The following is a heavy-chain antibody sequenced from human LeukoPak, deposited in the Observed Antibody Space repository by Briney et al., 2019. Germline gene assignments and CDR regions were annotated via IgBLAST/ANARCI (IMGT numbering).Heavy chain of an antibody. CDR2: INPSGGST. CDR1: GYTFTSYY. D-gene: IGHD6-13*01. J-gene: IGHJ4*02. CDR3: AREAGFIAAAAAPNYFDY. Sequence: GASVKVSCKASGYTFTSYYMHWVRQAPGQGLEWMGIINPSGGSTSYAQKFQGRVTMTRDTSTSTVYMELSGLRSEDTAVYYCAREAGFIAAAAAPNYFDYWGQGTLVTVSS. V-gene: IGHV1-46*01.